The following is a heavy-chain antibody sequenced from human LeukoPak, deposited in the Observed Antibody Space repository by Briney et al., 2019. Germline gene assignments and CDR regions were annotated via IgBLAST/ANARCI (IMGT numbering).Heavy chain of an antibody. V-gene: IGHV3-74*01. CDR3: ARSSYPYYFDY. CDR1: GFSFSSYW. CDR2: VNNDGSST. D-gene: IGHD6-19*01. J-gene: IGHJ4*02. Sequence: GGSLRLSSGASGFSFSSYWMHWVRQAPGKGLMWVSCVNNDGSSTTYADTVEGRFTISRDNARNTLYLQMNSLRAEDTAVYYCARSSYPYYFDYWGQGTLVTVSS.